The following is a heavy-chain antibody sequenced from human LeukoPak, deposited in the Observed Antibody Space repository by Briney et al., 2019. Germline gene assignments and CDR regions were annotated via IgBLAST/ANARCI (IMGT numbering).Heavy chain of an antibody. D-gene: IGHD3-22*01. CDR2: INPNSGGT. CDR1: GYTFTGYY. CDR3: ARGAPHYYDSSGYYPNNWFDP. V-gene: IGHV1-2*02. J-gene: IGHJ5*02. Sequence: ASVKVSCKASGYTFTGYYMHWVRQAPGQGLEWMGWINPNSGGTNYAQKFQGRVTMTRDTSISTAYMELSRLRSDDTAVYYCARGAPHYYDSSGYYPNNWFDPWGQGTLVTVSS.